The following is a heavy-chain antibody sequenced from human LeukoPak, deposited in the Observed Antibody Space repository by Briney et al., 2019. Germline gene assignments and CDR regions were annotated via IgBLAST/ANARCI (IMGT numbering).Heavy chain of an antibody. Sequence: GGSLRLSCAASGFTFSSYSMNWVRQAPGKGLEWVSSISSSSSYIYYADSVKGRFTISRDNAKNSLYLQMNSLGAEDTAVYYCAREISSGSVAGTTDYFDYWGQGTLVTVSS. CDR2: ISSSSSYI. J-gene: IGHJ4*02. CDR1: GFTFSSYS. CDR3: AREISSGSVAGTTDYFDY. V-gene: IGHV3-21*01. D-gene: IGHD6-19*01.